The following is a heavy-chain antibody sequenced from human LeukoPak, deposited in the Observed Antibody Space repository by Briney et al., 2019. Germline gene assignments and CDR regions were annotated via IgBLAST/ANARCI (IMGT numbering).Heavy chain of an antibody. CDR1: GFTFCSYA. CDR2: ISGSGGST. V-gene: IGHV3-23*01. Sequence: GGSLRLSCAASGFTFCSYAMSWVRQAPGKGLEWVSAISGSGGSTYYADSVKGRFTISRDNSKNTLYLQMNSLRAEDTAVYYCARESRDYCSGGSCYSGGDYYYGMDVWGQGTTVTVSS. CDR3: ARESRDYCSGGSCYSGGDYYYGMDV. D-gene: IGHD2-15*01. J-gene: IGHJ6*02.